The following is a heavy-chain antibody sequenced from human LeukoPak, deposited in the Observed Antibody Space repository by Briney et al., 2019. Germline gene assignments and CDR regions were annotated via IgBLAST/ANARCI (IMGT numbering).Heavy chain of an antibody. CDR3: VKALDPYCFCPDS. V-gene: IGHV3-23*01. CDR2: ITGRGENT. D-gene: IGHD2-21*01. J-gene: IGHJ4*02. CDR1: GFTVSNFY. Sequence: HPGGSLRLSCAASGFTVSNFYMGWVRQVPGKGLEWVSHITGRGENTRYADSVRGRFTISRDNSKSILYLQMNSLRVDDTAIYYCVKALDPYCFCPDSWGQGTLVTVSS.